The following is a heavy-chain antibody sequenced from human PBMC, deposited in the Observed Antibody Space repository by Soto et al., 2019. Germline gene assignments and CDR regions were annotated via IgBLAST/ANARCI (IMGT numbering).Heavy chain of an antibody. CDR1: NGSFTDYF. V-gene: IGHV4-34*02. CDR2: INHRGGA. Sequence: QVQLQQWGAGLLKPSETLSLTCAAHNGSFTDYFWTWIRQSPERGLEWIGEINHRGGATYNPSLRSRVTISIDTSKNHFSLSLRSLTAADTAVYYCVARGMTYDFLSGPHPFDPWGHGTLVTVSS. D-gene: IGHD3-3*01. J-gene: IGHJ5*02. CDR3: VARGMTYDFLSGPHPFDP.